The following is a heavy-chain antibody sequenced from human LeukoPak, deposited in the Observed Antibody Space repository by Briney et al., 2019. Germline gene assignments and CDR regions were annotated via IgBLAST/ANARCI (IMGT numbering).Heavy chain of an antibody. CDR2: IKQDGSEK. CDR3: ARARGAVVAASYYFDY. J-gene: IGHJ4*02. D-gene: IGHD2-15*01. Sequence: GGSLRLSCAASGFTFSSYGMHWVRQAPGKGLEWVANIKQDGSEKYYVDSVKGRFTISRDNAKNSLYLQMNSLRAEDTAVYYCARARGAVVAASYYFDYWGQGTLVTVSS. V-gene: IGHV3-7*05. CDR1: GFTFSSYG.